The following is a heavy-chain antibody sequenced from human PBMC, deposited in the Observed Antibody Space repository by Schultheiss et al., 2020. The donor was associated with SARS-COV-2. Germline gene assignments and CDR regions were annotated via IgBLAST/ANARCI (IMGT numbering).Heavy chain of an antibody. CDR3: ARDAIAAAGTTSPGYYYYYGMDV. D-gene: IGHD6-13*01. CDR1: GGSISSSNW. J-gene: IGHJ6*02. CDR2: IYHSGST. Sequence: SETLSLTCAVSGGSISSSNWWSWVRQPPGKGLEWIGEIYHSGSTNYNPSLKSRVTISVDTSKNQFSLKLSSVTAADTAVYYCARDAIAAAGTTSPGYYYYYGMDVWGQGTTVTVSS. V-gene: IGHV4-4*02.